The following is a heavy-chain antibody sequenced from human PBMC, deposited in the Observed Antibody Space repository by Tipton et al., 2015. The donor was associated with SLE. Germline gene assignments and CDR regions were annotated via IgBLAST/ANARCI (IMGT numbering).Heavy chain of an antibody. CDR1: GGSFSGYY. V-gene: IGHV4-34*01. CDR2: SNHSGST. Sequence: TLSLTCVVYGGSFSGYYWSWIGQPPGKGLEWIGESNHSGSTNYNPSLKGRVTIPVDPSKNHFSLKLRSVTAADTAVYYCACLRGPVLPDAFDIWGQGTMVTVSS. J-gene: IGHJ3*02. CDR3: ACLRGPVLPDAFDI. D-gene: IGHD3-10*01.